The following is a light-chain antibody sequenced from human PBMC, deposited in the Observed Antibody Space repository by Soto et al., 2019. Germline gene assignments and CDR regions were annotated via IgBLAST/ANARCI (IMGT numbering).Light chain of an antibody. CDR3: QQYKSCPIT. J-gene: IGKJ5*01. Sequence: EIEMTQSPVTLSVSPGERATLSCRASQSVTDKLAWYQQKPGQSPRLLIFAASTRATGIPATFSGSGSGTEFTLSINSLQSEDFAVYYCQQYKSCPITFGQGTRLEIK. V-gene: IGKV3-15*01. CDR2: AAS. CDR1: QSVTDK.